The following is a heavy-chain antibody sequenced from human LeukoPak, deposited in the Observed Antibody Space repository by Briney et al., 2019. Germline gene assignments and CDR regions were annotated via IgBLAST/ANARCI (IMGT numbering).Heavy chain of an antibody. J-gene: IGHJ3*02. D-gene: IGHD3-22*01. Sequence: GGSLRLSCAASGLAFNNYAMSWVRQAPGKGLEWISSVSGSERLTHYANSVKGPFTISTDNSRNTLSLQMSSLRAEDTAVYYCAKYYYDSSGHHGAFDIWGQGTMVTVSS. CDR1: GLAFNNYA. CDR3: AKYYYDSSGHHGAFDI. V-gene: IGHV3-23*01. CDR2: VSGSERLT.